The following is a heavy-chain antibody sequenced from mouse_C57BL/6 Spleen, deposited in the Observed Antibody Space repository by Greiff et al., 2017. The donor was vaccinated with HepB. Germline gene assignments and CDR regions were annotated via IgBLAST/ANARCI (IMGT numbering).Heavy chain of an antibody. CDR3: ARIPPNYYGSSYYFDY. Sequence: VKLMESGAELMKPGASVKLSCKATGYTFTGYWIEWVKQRPGHGLEWIGEILPGSGSTNYNEKFKGKATFTADTSSNTAYMQLSSLTTEDSAIYYCARIPPNYYGSSYYFDYWGQGTTLTVSS. CDR1: GYTFTGYW. V-gene: IGHV1-9*01. D-gene: IGHD1-1*01. J-gene: IGHJ2*01. CDR2: ILPGSGST.